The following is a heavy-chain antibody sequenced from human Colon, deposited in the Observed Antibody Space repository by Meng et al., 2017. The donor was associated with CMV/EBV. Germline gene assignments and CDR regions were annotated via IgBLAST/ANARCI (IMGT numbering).Heavy chain of an antibody. CDR3: VRESQSGSYIYLQH. J-gene: IGHJ1*01. V-gene: IGHV1-18*01. D-gene: IGHD1-26*01. CDR2: ISAYTGDT. CDR1: GYTFTNYG. Sequence: QVLPVESGAEVKRPGASVKVSCKASGYTFTNYGISWVRQAPGQGLEWMGWISAYTGDTYYAQKFQGRVTMTTDTSTSTAYMELRSLRSDDTAVYYCVRESQSGSYIYLQHWGQGTLVTVFS.